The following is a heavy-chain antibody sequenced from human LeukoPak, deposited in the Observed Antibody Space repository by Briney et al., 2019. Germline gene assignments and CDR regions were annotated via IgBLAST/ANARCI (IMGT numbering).Heavy chain of an antibody. CDR3: ARDDSSGYSYY. V-gene: IGHV3-33*01. D-gene: IGHD3-22*01. CDR2: IWYDGSNK. Sequence: GRSLRLPCAASGFTFSNYGIHWVRQAPGKGLEWVAVIWYDGSNKYYADSVKGRFTISRDNSKNTLYLQMNSLRAEDTAVYYCARDDSSGYSYYWGQGTLVTVSS. CDR1: GFTFSNYG. J-gene: IGHJ4*02.